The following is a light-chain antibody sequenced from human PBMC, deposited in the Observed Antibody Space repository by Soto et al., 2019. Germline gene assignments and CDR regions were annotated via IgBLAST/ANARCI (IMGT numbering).Light chain of an antibody. CDR2: DVS. CDR1: SSDVGGYNY. V-gene: IGLV2-11*01. CDR3: CSYAGSPRYV. J-gene: IGLJ1*01. Sequence: QSALTQPRSVSGSPGQSVTISCTGTSSDVGGYNYVSWYQQHPGKAPKVMIYDVSERPSGVPDRFSGSKSGNTASLTISGLQAEEEADYHCCSYAGSPRYVFGTGTKVTVL.